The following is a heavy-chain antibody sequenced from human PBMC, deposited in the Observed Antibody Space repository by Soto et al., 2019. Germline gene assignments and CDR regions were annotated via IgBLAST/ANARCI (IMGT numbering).Heavy chain of an antibody. D-gene: IGHD3-3*01. J-gene: IGHJ5*02. CDR2: ISSSGSTI. CDR3: ARPLADRITIFGVAPPPPRFHP. Sequence: PGGSQRLSSTASGGNFSDYYMSWIRQAPGKGLEWVSYISSSGSTIYYADSVKGRFTISRDNAKNSLYLQMNSLRAEDTAVYYWARPLADRITIFGVAPPPPRFHPGGQETRVTVSS. V-gene: IGHV3-11*01. CDR1: GGNFSDYY.